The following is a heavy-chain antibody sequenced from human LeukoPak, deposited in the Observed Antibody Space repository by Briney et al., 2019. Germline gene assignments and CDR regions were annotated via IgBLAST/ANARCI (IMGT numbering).Heavy chain of an antibody. D-gene: IGHD6-13*01. CDR3: ARDMSSSGWYFDY. V-gene: IGHV3-30*12. Sequence: GGSLRLSCAASGFTFSNYGMHWVRQAPGKAPEWVALISYHGINKYYADSVRGRFTISRDNSKNTLYLQMNSLRPEDTAVYYCARDMSSSGWYFDYWGQGTLVTVSS. CDR1: GFTFSNYG. CDR2: ISYHGINK. J-gene: IGHJ4*02.